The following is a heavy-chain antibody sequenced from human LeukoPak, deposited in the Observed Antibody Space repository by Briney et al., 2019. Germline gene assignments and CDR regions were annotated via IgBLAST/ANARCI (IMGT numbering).Heavy chain of an antibody. CDR3: AKDHGTYYYDSSGP. J-gene: IGHJ5*02. V-gene: IGHV3-30*02. CDR1: GFTFSSYG. CDR2: IRYDGSNK. Sequence: GGSLRLSCAASGFTFSSYGMHWVRQAPGKGLEWVAFIRYDGSNKYYADSVKGRFTISRDNSKNTLYLQMNSLRAEDTAVYYCAKDHGTYYYDSSGPWGQGTLVTVSP. D-gene: IGHD3-22*01.